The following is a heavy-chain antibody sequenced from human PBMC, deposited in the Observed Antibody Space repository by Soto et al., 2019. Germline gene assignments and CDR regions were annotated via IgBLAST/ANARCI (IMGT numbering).Heavy chain of an antibody. J-gene: IGHJ5*02. V-gene: IGHV1-69*02. D-gene: IGHD3-9*01. CDR1: GGTFSSYT. CDR2: IIPILGIA. CDR3: ARTPSDILTGSPFGCWFDP. Sequence: QVQLVQSGAEVKKPGSSVKVSCKASGGTFSSYTISWVRQAPGQGLEWMGRIIPILGIANYAQKFQGRVTITADKSTSTAYMELSILRSEDTAVYYCARTPSDILTGSPFGCWFDPWGQGTLVTVSS.